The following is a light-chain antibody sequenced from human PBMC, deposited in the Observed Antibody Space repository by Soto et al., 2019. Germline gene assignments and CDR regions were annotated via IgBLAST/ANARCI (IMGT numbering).Light chain of an antibody. Sequence: QSVLTQPASVSGSPGQSITISCTGTSSDIRTYNLVSWYQHYPGKAPKLMIYEGIKRPSGVSNRFSGSKSGNTAFLTISGLQAEDEADYYCCSYAGSGTDNYVFGSGTKVTVL. V-gene: IGLV2-23*01. J-gene: IGLJ1*01. CDR2: EGI. CDR1: SSDIRTYNL. CDR3: CSYAGSGTDNYV.